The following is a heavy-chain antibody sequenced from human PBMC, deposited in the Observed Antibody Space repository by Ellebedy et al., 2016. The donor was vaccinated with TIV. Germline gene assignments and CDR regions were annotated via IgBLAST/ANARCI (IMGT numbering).Heavy chain of an antibody. CDR1: GASISSYY. V-gene: IGHV4-59*08. CDR3: ARLLWEQPDDY. CDR2: IYYHGTT. J-gene: IGHJ4*02. D-gene: IGHD1/OR15-1a*01. Sequence: SETLSLTCNVSGASISSYYWTWIRQPPGKGLQWIGYIYYHGTTNYNPSLKSRLTLSIDTSKNQFSLTLRSVSAADTAVYYCARLLWEQPDDYWGQGTLVTVSS.